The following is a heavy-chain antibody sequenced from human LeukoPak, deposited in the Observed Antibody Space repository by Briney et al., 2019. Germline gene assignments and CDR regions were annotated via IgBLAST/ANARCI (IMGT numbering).Heavy chain of an antibody. CDR1: GGSISSGDYY. Sequence: SQTLSLTCTVSGGSISSGDYYWSWIRQPPGKGLEWIGYIYYSGSTYYNPSLKSRVTISVDTSKNQFPLKLSSVTAADTAVYYCARSYSNENWFDPWGQETLVTVSS. J-gene: IGHJ5*02. D-gene: IGHD4-11*01. V-gene: IGHV4-30-4*08. CDR3: ARSYSNENWFDP. CDR2: IYYSGST.